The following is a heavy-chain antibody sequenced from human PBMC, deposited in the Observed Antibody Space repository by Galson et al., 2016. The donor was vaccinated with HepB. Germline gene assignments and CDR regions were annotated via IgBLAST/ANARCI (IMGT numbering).Heavy chain of an antibody. J-gene: IGHJ6*02. D-gene: IGHD2-15*01. CDR2: TSYDGSNK. CDR3: ARGALRVDYYYYGMEV. V-gene: IGHV3-30*09. Sequence: SLRLSCAASGFTFSNYAMHWVRQAPGKGLEWVAFTSYDGSNKYYAESVKGRFAISRDNSKNTLYLQMNSLRPEDTAVYYCARGALRVDYYYYGMEVWGQGTTVIVSS. CDR1: GFTFSNYA.